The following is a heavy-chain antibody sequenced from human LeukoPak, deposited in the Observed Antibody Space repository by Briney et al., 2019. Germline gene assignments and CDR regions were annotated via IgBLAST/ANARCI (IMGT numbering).Heavy chain of an antibody. CDR1: GYSISSGYY. J-gene: IGHJ3*02. Sequence: SETLSLTCTVSGYSISSGYYWGWIRQPPGKGLEWIGSVYSSGNTYYNPSLKSRVTISVDASKNHFSLKLSSVTAADTAVYYCARVGYYNILTGYSRGRHDAFDIWGQGTMVTVSS. V-gene: IGHV4-38-2*02. CDR3: ARVGYYNILTGYSRGRHDAFDI. D-gene: IGHD3-9*01. CDR2: VYSSGNT.